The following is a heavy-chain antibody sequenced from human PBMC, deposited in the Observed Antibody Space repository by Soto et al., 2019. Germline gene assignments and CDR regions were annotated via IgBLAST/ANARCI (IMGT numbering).Heavy chain of an antibody. V-gene: IGHV1-69*13. CDR2: IIPIFGTA. CDR1: GGTFSSYA. J-gene: IGHJ6*02. CDR3: ARGSCSSTSCYHPYYYYGMDV. Sequence: ASVKVSCKASGGTFSSYAISWVRQAPGQGLEWMGGIIPIFGTANYAQKFQGRVTITADESTSTAYMELSSLRSEDTAVYYCARGSCSSTSCYHPYYYYGMDVWGQGTTVTVCS. D-gene: IGHD2-2*01.